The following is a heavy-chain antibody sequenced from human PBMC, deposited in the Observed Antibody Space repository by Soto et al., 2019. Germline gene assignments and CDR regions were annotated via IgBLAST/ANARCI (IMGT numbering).Heavy chain of an antibody. J-gene: IGHJ3*02. CDR1: GFTFTSSA. CDR3: AAVANSCEHILVVTAEYAFDI. V-gene: IGHV1-58*02. Sequence: ASLKVSCKASGFTFTSSAMQWVRQARGQRLEWIGWIVVGSGNTDYAQKFQERVTSTRDMSTSTAYMELSSLRSEDTAVYYCAAVANSCEHILVVTAEYAFDIWG. CDR2: IVVGSGNT. D-gene: IGHD2-21*02.